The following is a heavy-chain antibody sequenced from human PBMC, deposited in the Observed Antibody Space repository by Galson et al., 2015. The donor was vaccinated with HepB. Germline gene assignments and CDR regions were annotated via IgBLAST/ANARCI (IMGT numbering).Heavy chain of an antibody. CDR1: GFTFSSYG. V-gene: IGHV3-33*01. CDR2: IWYDGSNK. Sequence: SLRLSWAASGFTFSSYGMHWVRQAPGKGLEWVAVIWYDGSNKYYADSVKGRFTISRDNSKNTLYLQMNSLRAEDTAVYYCARVTQGAVFDYWGQGTLVTVSS. D-gene: IGHD1-14*01. J-gene: IGHJ4*02. CDR3: ARVTQGAVFDY.